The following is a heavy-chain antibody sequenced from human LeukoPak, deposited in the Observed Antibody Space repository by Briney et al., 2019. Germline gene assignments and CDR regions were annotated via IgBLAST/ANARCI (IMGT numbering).Heavy chain of an antibody. V-gene: IGHV1-69*04. J-gene: IGHJ5*02. D-gene: IGHD5-24*01. CDR2: IIPIVDTA. CDR3: ARLSNGYSSGMYNWFDP. Sequence: SVKVSCKTPVGTFSSHAITWVRPAPGQGLEWMGSIIPIVDTANYAQKFHDRVTITADKSTTTVYLVLNDLTPDDTGVYFCARLSNGYSSGMYNWFDPWGQGTLVTVSS. CDR1: VGTFSSHA.